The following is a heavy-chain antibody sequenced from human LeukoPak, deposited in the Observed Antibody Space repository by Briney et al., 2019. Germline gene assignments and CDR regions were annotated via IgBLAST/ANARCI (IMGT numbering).Heavy chain of an antibody. Sequence: PSQTLSLTCTDSGGSISSGGYYWSWIRQHPGKGLEWIGYIYYSGSTYYNPSLKSRVTISVDTSKNQFSLKLSSVTAADTAVYYCARCVAATHWFDPWGQGTLVTVSS. D-gene: IGHD2-15*01. CDR2: IYYSGST. CDR3: ARCVAATHWFDP. CDR1: GGSISSGGYY. J-gene: IGHJ5*02. V-gene: IGHV4-31*03.